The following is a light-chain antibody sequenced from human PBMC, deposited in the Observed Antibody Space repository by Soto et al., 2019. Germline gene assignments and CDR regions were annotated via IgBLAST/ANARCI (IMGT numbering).Light chain of an antibody. V-gene: IGKV1-39*01. J-gene: IGKJ1*01. CDR1: QSISSY. CDR3: QHSYTTPRWT. CDR2: AAS. Sequence: DIQMTQSPSSLSASVGDRVTITCRASQSISSYLNWYQQKPGKAPKFLIYAASNLQRGVPSRFSGSGSGTDFTLTISSLQPEDFATYFWQHSYTTPRWTFGQGTKVEIK.